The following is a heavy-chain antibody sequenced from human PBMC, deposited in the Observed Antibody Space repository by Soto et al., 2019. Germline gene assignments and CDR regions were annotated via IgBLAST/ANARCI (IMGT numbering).Heavy chain of an antibody. Sequence: GGSLRLSCAASGLTFSDYYMSWIRQDPGKGLEWVSYISSSSSYTNYADSVKGRFTISRDNAKNSLYLQMNSLRAEDTAVYYCARLDDYYDSSGYPYPSVNYWGQGTLVTVSS. V-gene: IGHV3-11*06. CDR2: ISSSSSYT. D-gene: IGHD3-22*01. J-gene: IGHJ4*02. CDR1: GLTFSDYY. CDR3: ARLDDYYDSSGYPYPSVNY.